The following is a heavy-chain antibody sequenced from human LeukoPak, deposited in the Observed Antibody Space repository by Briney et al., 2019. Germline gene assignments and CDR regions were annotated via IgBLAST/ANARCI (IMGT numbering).Heavy chain of an antibody. V-gene: IGHV1-69*13. CDR1: GGTFSSYA. Sequence: SVKVSCKASGGTFSSYAISWVRQAPGQRLEWMGGIIPIFGTANYAQKSQGRVTITADESTSTAYMELSSLRSEDTAVYYCARAPHVFPYFDYWGQGTLVTVSS. CDR2: IIPIFGTA. J-gene: IGHJ4*02. D-gene: IGHD5/OR15-5a*01. CDR3: ARAPHVFPYFDY.